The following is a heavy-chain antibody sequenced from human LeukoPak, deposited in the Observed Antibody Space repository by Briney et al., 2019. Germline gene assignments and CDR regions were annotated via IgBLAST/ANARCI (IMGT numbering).Heavy chain of an antibody. CDR1: GYTFTSYY. D-gene: IGHD3-22*01. Sequence: ASVKVSCKASGYTFTSYYMHWVRQAPGQGLEWMGIINPSGGSTSYAQKFQGRVTMARDMSTSTVYKELSSLRSEDTAVYYCARDKADYYDSSGYYNWFDPWGQGTLVTVSS. V-gene: IGHV1-46*01. CDR2: INPSGGST. J-gene: IGHJ5*02. CDR3: ARDKADYYDSSGYYNWFDP.